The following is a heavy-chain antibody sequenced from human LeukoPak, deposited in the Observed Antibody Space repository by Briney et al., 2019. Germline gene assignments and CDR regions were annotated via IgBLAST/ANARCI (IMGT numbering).Heavy chain of an antibody. CDR1: GFTFSSYT. Sequence: PGGSLRLSCAASGFTFSSYTMNWVRQAPGKGLEWVSSISSSSSYIYYADSVKGRFTISRDNAKNSLYLEMNSLRAEDTAVYYCARDTYDILTGYYKWAFDIWGQGTMVTVSS. V-gene: IGHV3-21*06. D-gene: IGHD3-9*01. CDR2: ISSSSSYI. J-gene: IGHJ3*02. CDR3: ARDTYDILTGYYKWAFDI.